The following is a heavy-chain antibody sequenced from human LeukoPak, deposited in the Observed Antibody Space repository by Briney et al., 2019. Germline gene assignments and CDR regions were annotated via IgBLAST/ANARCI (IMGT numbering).Heavy chain of an antibody. Sequence: SETLSLTCTVSGGSISSYYWSWIRQPAGKGREWIGRIYTSGSTNYNPSLKSRVTMSVDTSKNQFSLKLSSVTAAETAVYYCARDRTYCSGGSCYMGQIDYWGQGTLVTVSS. J-gene: IGHJ4*02. CDR1: GGSISSYY. V-gene: IGHV4-4*07. CDR2: IYTSGST. D-gene: IGHD2-15*01. CDR3: ARDRTYCSGGSCYMGQIDY.